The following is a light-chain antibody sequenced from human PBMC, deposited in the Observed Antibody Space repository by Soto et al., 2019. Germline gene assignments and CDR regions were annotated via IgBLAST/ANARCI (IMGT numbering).Light chain of an antibody. CDR3: QQYGSLSWT. CDR2: GAS. V-gene: IGKV3-20*01. CDR1: QSVSSY. J-gene: IGKJ1*01. Sequence: EFVLTQSPATLSLSPGERATLSCRASQSVSSYLAWYQQKPGQAPRLLIYGASSRATGIPDRFSGSGPGTDFTLTISRLEPEDFAVYYCQQYGSLSWTFGQGTKVDIK.